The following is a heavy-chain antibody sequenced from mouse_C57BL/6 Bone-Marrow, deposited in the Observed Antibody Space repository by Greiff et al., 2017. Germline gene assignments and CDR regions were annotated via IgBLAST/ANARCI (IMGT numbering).Heavy chain of an antibody. Sequence: VHVKQSGPELVKPGDSVKISCKASGYSFTGYFMNWVMQSHGKSLEWIGRINPYNGDTFYNQKFKGKATLTVDKSSSTAHMERRSLASEDSAVYYCARGDTTVVASDWYFDVWGTGTTVTVSS. CDR1: GYSFTGYF. V-gene: IGHV1-20*01. CDR3: ARGDTTVVASDWYFDV. J-gene: IGHJ1*03. CDR2: INPYNGDT. D-gene: IGHD1-1*01.